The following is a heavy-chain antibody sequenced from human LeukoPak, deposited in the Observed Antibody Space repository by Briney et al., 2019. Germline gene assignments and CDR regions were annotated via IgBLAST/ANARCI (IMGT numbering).Heavy chain of an antibody. CDR3: ARDDVDTAMGV. D-gene: IGHD5-18*01. Sequence: PGGSLRLSCAASGFTFSDYYMSWIRQAPGKGLEWVSYISSSGTTIYYAAAVKGRFTISRDNGKNSLYLQMNSLRAEDTAVYYCARDDVDTAMGVWGKGTTVTVSS. V-gene: IGHV3-11*01. J-gene: IGHJ6*04. CDR1: GFTFSDYY. CDR2: ISSSGTTI.